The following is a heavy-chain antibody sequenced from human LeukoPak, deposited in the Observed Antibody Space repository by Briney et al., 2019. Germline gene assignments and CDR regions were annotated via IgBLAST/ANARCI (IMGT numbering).Heavy chain of an antibody. CDR3: ARDKELRGGAFDI. CDR1: GGTFSSYA. CDR2: IIPIFGTA. J-gene: IGHJ3*02. Sequence: ASVKVSCKASGGTFSSYAISWVRQAPGQGLEWMGGIIPIFGTANYAQKFQGRVTITADESTSTAYMELSSLRSEDTAVYYCARDKELRGGAFDIWGQGTMVTVSS. V-gene: IGHV1-69*01. D-gene: IGHD1-7*01.